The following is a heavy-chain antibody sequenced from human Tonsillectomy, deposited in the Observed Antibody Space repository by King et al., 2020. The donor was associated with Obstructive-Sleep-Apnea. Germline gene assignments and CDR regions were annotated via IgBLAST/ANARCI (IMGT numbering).Heavy chain of an antibody. Sequence: VQLVESGGDLVQPGGSLRLSCVASGFTFSSGWMNLVRQAPGRGLEWVANVKPDGSDTFYLDSVKGRFTISRDNDKNSVYLEMSSLRAEDTALYYCFSGVGHWGQGTLVTVST. CDR3: FSGVGH. CDR1: GFTFSSGW. CDR2: VKPDGSDT. V-gene: IGHV3-7*03. J-gene: IGHJ4*02. D-gene: IGHD5-12*01.